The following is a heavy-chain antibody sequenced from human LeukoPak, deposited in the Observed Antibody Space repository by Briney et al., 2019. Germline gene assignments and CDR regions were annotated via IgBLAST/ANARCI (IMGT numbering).Heavy chain of an antibody. CDR1: GYTFTSYH. J-gene: IGHJ4*02. CDR3: AKLAAAGTAHYYFDY. CDR2: INPSGGST. Sequence: ASVKVSCKASGYTFTSYHMHWVRQAPGQGLEIMGIINPSGGSTTYAQKFQGRVTMTRDTSTSTVYMELSSPRSEDTAVYYRAKLAAAGTAHYYFDYWGQGTLVTVSS. V-gene: IGHV1-46*01. D-gene: IGHD6-13*01.